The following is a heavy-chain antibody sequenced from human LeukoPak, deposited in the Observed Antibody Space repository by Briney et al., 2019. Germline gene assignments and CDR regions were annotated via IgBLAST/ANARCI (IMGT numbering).Heavy chain of an antibody. V-gene: IGHV3-23*01. CDR1: GFTFSSYG. CDR3: AKDGFGYRDAFDI. Sequence: GGSLRLSCAASGFTFSSYGMSWVRQAPGKGLEWVSAISGSGGSTYYADSVKGRFTISRDNSKNTLYLQMSSLRAEDTALYYCAKDGFGYRDAFDIWGQGTMVTVSS. CDR2: ISGSGGST. J-gene: IGHJ3*02. D-gene: IGHD5-18*01.